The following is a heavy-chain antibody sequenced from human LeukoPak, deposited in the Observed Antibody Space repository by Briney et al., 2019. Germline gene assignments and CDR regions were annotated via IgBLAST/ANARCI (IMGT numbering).Heavy chain of an antibody. V-gene: IGHV3-30*04. CDR3: ARGGWTVTNWFDP. CDR1: GFTFSSYA. J-gene: IGHJ5*02. Sequence: GGSLRLSCAASGFTFSSYAMHWVRQAPGKGLEWVAVISYDGSNKYYADSVKGRFTISRDNSKNTLYLQMNSLRAEDTAVYYCARGGWTVTNWFDPWGQGTLVTVSS. D-gene: IGHD4-17*01. CDR2: ISYDGSNK.